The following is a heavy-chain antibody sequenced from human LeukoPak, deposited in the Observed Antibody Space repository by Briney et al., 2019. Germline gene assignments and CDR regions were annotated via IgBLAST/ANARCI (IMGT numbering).Heavy chain of an antibody. V-gene: IGHV3-48*03. J-gene: IGHJ3*02. CDR3: ARRTVDAFDI. Sequence: GGSLRLSCAVSGFTFSACEMNWVRQAPGKGLEWLSYIRSSGSAIYYADSVKGRFTISRDNAKNSLYLQMNSLRAEDTAVYYCARRTVDAFDIWGQGTMVTVCS. CDR1: GFTFSACE. CDR2: IRSSGSAI.